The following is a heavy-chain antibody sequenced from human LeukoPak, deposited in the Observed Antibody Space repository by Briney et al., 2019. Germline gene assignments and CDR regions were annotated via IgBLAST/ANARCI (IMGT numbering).Heavy chain of an antibody. Sequence: SETLSLTCTVSGGSISSYYWSWIRQPPGKGLEWNGYIYYSGSTNYNPSLKSRVTISVDTSKNQFSLKLSSVTAADTAVYYCARANPSTFVYYMDVWGKGTTVTVSS. V-gene: IGHV4-59*01. CDR2: IYYSGST. J-gene: IGHJ6*03. CDR3: ARANPSTFVYYMDV. D-gene: IGHD5/OR15-5a*01. CDR1: GGSISSYY.